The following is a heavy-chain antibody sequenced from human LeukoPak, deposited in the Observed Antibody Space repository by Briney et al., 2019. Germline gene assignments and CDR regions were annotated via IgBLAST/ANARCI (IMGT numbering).Heavy chain of an antibody. J-gene: IGHJ4*02. CDR1: SLSISSYY. CDR3: ARVDSSGHYYLDY. CDR2: IYYSGST. Sequence: SHTLSLTRTFSSLSISSYYRIWIPQPPGKGLEEIGYIYYSGSTSYNPSLKSRVTISVDTSKNQFSLKLSSVTAADTAVYYCARVDSSGHYYLDYWGQGTLVTVSS. V-gene: IGHV4-59*07. D-gene: IGHD3-22*01.